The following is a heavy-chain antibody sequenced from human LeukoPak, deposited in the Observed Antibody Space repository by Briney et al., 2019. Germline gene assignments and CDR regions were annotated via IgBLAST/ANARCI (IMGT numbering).Heavy chain of an antibody. Sequence: GSLRLSCAASGFTFSSYEMNWVRQAPGKGLEWVSYISSSGSTIYYADSVKGRFTISRDNAKNSLYLQTNSLRAEDTAVYYCARDLKRYGDYSAFDIWGQGTMVTVSS. CDR2: ISSSGSTI. CDR3: ARDLKRYGDYSAFDI. D-gene: IGHD4-17*01. V-gene: IGHV3-48*03. CDR1: GFTFSSYE. J-gene: IGHJ3*02.